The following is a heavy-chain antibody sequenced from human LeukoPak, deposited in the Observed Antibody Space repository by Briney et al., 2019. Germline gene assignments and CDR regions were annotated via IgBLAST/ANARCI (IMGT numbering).Heavy chain of an antibody. V-gene: IGHV3-53*01. Sequence: GGSLRLSCAASGFTVSFNYMSWVHQAPGKGLEWISVIYSGGGTYYADSVKGRFTISRDDSKNTLYLQMNSLRAEDTAIYYCARAQWRTYSYYYMDVWGKGTTVTVSS. D-gene: IGHD6-19*01. CDR3: ARAQWRTYSYYYMDV. CDR2: IYSGGGT. CDR1: GFTVSFNY. J-gene: IGHJ6*03.